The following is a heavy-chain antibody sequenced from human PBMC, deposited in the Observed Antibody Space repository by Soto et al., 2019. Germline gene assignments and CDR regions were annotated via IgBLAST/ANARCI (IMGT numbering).Heavy chain of an antibody. D-gene: IGHD3-10*01. Sequence: DVQLVESGGGLVQPGRSLRLSCAASGFTFVDYAMHWVRQAPGKGLEWVSGFSWNGGSIGYADSVRGRFTISRDNAKNSLYLQMNSLRAEDTALYYCAKDSAYGSGSYSSYYYYYMDVWGKGTTVTVSS. CDR3: AKDSAYGSGSYSSYYYYYMDV. V-gene: IGHV3-9*01. CDR1: GFTFVDYA. J-gene: IGHJ6*03. CDR2: FSWNGGSI.